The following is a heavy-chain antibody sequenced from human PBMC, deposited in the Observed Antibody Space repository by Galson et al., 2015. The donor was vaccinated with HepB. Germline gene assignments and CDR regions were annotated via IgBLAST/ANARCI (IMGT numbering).Heavy chain of an antibody. J-gene: IGHJ3*02. CDR3: AKIRVYGAGIWDRAFDI. CDR1: GFTFSNYW. D-gene: IGHD3-10*01. Sequence: SLRLSCAASGFTFSNYWMRWVRQAPGKGLVWVARIQSDGTREEYADFAKGRFTISRDNAKNTLYLQMNTLRAEDTAVYYCAKIRVYGAGIWDRAFDIWGQGTLVTVSS. V-gene: IGHV3-74*03. CDR2: IQSDGTRE.